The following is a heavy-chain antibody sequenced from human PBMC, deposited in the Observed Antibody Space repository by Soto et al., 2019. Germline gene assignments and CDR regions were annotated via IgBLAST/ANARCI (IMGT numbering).Heavy chain of an antibody. CDR1: GFTSSNAW. J-gene: IGHJ4*02. Sequence: EVQLVESGGGWVKPGGSLRLSCAASGFTSSNAWMSWVRQAPGKGLEWVGRIKSKPDGGTTDYAAPVKGRFTISRDDSKNTLYLQMNSLKTEDTAVYYCTTSRLLIYGDHITVDYWGQGTLVTVSS. CDR3: TTSRLLIYGDHITVDY. CDR2: IKSKPDGGTT. D-gene: IGHD4-17*01. V-gene: IGHV3-15*01.